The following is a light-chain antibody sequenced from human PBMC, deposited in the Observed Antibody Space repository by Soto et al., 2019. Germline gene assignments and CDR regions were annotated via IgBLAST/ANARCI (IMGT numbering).Light chain of an antibody. Sequence: IQLTQSPSSLSASVGDRVTITCRASQGISNYLAWYQQKPGKAPKLLIYSASTLQRGVSSRFSGSGSGADFTLMISSLQPEDVATYFCQQANIYPFTFGLWTKVEIK. J-gene: IGKJ3*01. CDR2: SAS. CDR3: QQANIYPFT. CDR1: QGISNY. V-gene: IGKV1-9*01.